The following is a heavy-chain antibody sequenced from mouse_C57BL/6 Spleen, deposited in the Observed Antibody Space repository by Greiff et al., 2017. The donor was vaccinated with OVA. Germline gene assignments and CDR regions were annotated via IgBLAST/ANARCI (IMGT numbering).Heavy chain of an antibody. V-gene: IGHV1-53*01. CDR1: GYTFTSYW. J-gene: IGHJ2*01. CDR3: ARSRVYYYGSSYYFDY. CDR2: INPSNGGT. D-gene: IGHD1-1*01. Sequence: VQLQQPGTELVKPGASVKLSCKASGYTFTSYWMNWVKQRPGQGLAWIGNINPSNGGTNYNEKFKSKATLTVDKSSSTAYMQLSSLTSEDSAVYYCARSRVYYYGSSYYFDYWGQGTTLTVSS.